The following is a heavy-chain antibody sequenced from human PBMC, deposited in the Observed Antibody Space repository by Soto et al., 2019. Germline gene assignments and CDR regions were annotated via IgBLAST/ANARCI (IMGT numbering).Heavy chain of an antibody. CDR1: GGIFSSNA. CDR2: ILPIFDTT. J-gene: IGHJ4*02. CDR3: ARDRSMDGYNSRSFDY. Sequence: QVQLVQSGAEVKKPGSSVKVSCQASGGIFSSNAISWVRQAPGQGLEWMGGILPIFDTTHYAQKFQGRVTITADESTSTASMELIGLRSEDTAIYYCARDRSMDGYNSRSFDYWGQGTLVTVS. V-gene: IGHV1-69*01. D-gene: IGHD5-12*01.